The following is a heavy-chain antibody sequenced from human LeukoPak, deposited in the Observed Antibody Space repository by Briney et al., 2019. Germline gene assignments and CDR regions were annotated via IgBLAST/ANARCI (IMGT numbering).Heavy chain of an antibody. CDR2: INARGDT. J-gene: IGHJ5*02. CDR1: GWSFNDYY. Sequence: SETLSLTCAVYGWSFNDYYWNWIRQPPGKGLEWIGEINARGDTNYNPSLKSRVTISVDTSKKQFSLRLTSMIAADTALYYCARGQVPAARGYNWFDPWGQGTPVTVSS. V-gene: IGHV4-34*01. CDR3: ARGQVPAARGYNWFDP. D-gene: IGHD2-2*01.